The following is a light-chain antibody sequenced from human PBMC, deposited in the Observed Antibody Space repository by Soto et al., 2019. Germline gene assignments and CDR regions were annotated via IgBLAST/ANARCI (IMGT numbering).Light chain of an antibody. Sequence: DIQMTQSPSSLSASVGDRVTITCQASQDISNYLNWYQQKPGKAPKLLIYDASNLETGFPSRFSGSGSGTDFTFTISSLQPEDIATYYGQQYDNLPLTFGGGTKGEIK. CDR2: DAS. J-gene: IGKJ4*01. V-gene: IGKV1-33*01. CDR1: QDISNY. CDR3: QQYDNLPLT.